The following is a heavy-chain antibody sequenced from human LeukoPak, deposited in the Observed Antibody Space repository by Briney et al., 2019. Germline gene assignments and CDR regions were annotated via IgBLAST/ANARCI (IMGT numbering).Heavy chain of an antibody. D-gene: IGHD4-17*01. V-gene: IGHV1-8*01. CDR3: ARVREVGDYEGQGLYYFDY. CDR2: MNPNSGNT. J-gene: IGHJ4*02. CDR1: GYTFTTYD. Sequence: GASVKVSCKASGYTFTTYDINWVRQATGQGLEWMGWMNPNSGNTGYAQKFQGRVTITRNTSISTAYMELSSLRSEDTAVYYCARVREVGDYEGQGLYYFDYWGQGTLVTVSS.